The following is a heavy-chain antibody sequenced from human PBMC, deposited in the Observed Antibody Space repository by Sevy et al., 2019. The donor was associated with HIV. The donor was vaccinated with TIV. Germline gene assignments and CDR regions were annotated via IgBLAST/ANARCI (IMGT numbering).Heavy chain of an antibody. CDR1: GYTLTELS. D-gene: IGHD3-22*01. Sequence: ASVKVSCKVSGYTLTELSMHWVRHAPGKGLEWMGSFDPEDGETIYAQNFQGRVTMTEDRSTDTAYMELSSLRSEDTAVYYCATTKDCYDSSGYPFDYWGQGTLVTVSS. CDR3: ATTKDCYDSSGYPFDY. V-gene: IGHV1-24*01. J-gene: IGHJ4*02. CDR2: FDPEDGET.